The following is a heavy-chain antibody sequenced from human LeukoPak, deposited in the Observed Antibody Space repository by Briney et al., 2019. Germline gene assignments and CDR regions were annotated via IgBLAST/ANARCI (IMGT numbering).Heavy chain of an antibody. CDR2: INPSGGSR. J-gene: IGHJ4*02. CDR3: TTKYYYDNNDYYLIDY. CDR1: GYIFTNHS. Sequence: ASVKVSCKASGYIFTNHSMHWVRQAPGQGLEWMGIINPSGGSRSYAQKFQGRVTMTEDTSTDTAYMELSSLRSEDTAVYYCTTKYYYDNNDYYLIDYWGQGTLVTVSS. D-gene: IGHD3-22*01. V-gene: IGHV1-46*01.